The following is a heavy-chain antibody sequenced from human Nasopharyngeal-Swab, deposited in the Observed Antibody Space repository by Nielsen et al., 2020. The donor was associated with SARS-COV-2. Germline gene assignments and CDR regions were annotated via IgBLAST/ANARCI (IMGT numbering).Heavy chain of an antibody. CDR3: VTRRHGH. D-gene: IGHD3/OR15-3a*01. J-gene: IGHJ4*02. CDR2: IYHSGST. Sequence: WIRQPPGKGLEWIGEIYHSGSTNYNPSLKSRVTISVDKSKNQFSLKLSSVTAADTAVYYCVTRRHGHWGQGTLVTVSS. V-gene: IGHV4-4*02.